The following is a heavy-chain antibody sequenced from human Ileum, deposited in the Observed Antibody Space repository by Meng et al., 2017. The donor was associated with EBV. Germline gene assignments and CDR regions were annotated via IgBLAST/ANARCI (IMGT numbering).Heavy chain of an antibody. CDR2: IHSSGST. CDR1: VGSISSGGYY. V-gene: IGHV4-31*03. J-gene: IGHJ5*02. D-gene: IGHD3-10*01. Sequence: QVQRQEAGPGLVKPSRTLSLTCTVSVGSISSGGYYWSWIRQHPGKGLEWIGYIHSSGSTYYNPSLRSRLTISVDTSKNQFSLKLSSVTAADTAVYYCARASYGSGSPLGESWFDPWGQGTLVTVSS. CDR3: ARASYGSGSPLGESWFDP.